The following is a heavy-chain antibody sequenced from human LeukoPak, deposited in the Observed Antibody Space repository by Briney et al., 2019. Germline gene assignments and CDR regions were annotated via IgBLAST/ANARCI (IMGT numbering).Heavy chain of an antibody. Sequence: TGGSLRLSCAASGFTFSSYAISWVRQAPGKGLEWVSAISGSGGSTYYADSVKGRFTISRDNSKNTLYLQMNSLRGEDTAVYYCASVYESSGSYGGYFDYWGQGTLVTVSS. CDR1: GFTFSSYA. V-gene: IGHV3-23*01. J-gene: IGHJ4*02. D-gene: IGHD3-22*01. CDR2: ISGSGGST. CDR3: ASVYESSGSYGGYFDY.